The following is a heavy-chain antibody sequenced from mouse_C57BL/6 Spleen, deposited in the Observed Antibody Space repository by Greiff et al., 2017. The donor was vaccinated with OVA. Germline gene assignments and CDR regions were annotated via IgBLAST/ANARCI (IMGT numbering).Heavy chain of an antibody. Sequence: VHLVESGAELARPGASVKLSCKASGYTFTSYGISWVKQRTGQGLEWIGEIYPRSGNTYYNEKFKGKATLTADKSSSTAYMELRSLTSEDSAVYFCAREKDYDYGYYAMDYWGQGTSVTVSS. D-gene: IGHD2-4*01. CDR3: AREKDYDYGYYAMDY. J-gene: IGHJ4*01. CDR2: IYPRSGNT. CDR1: GYTFTSYG. V-gene: IGHV1-81*01.